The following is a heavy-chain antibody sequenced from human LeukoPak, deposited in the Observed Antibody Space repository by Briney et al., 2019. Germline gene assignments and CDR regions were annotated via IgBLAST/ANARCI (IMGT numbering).Heavy chain of an antibody. D-gene: IGHD3-10*01. Sequence: SGGSLRLSCAASGFTFSSYWMSWVRQAPGKGLEWVANIKQDGSEKYYVDSVKGRFTISRDNAKNSLYLQMNSLRAEDTAVYYCARDGGYYYYYMDVWGKGTTVTVSS. V-gene: IGHV3-7*01. CDR3: ARDGGYYYYYMDV. CDR2: IKQDGSEK. J-gene: IGHJ6*03. CDR1: GFTFSSYW.